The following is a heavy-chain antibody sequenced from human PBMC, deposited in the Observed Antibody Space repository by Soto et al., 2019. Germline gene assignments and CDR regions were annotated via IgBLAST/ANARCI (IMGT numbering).Heavy chain of an antibody. D-gene: IGHD4-4*01. CDR1: GFSFSSYG. CDR3: ARETVTFDY. CDR2: ISNDGTDE. J-gene: IGHJ4*02. Sequence: PGGSLRLSCAASGFSFSSYGMHWVRQAPGKGLEWVAIISNDGTDENYADSVKGRFTISRDSAKNTLYLQMNSLRAEDTAVYYCARETVTFDYWGQGTLVTVSS. V-gene: IGHV3-30*03.